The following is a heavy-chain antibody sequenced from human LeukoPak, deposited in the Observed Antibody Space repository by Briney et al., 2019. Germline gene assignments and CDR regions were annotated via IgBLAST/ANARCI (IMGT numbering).Heavy chain of an antibody. CDR3: ARATGSGWQNNWFDP. V-gene: IGHV3-13*01. Sequence: GGSLRLSCAASGFTFSRYEMHWVRQATGKGLEWVSAIGTAGDTYYPGSVKGRFTISRENAKNSLYLQMNSLRVGDTAVYYCARATGSGWQNNWFDPWGQGTLVTVSS. CDR2: IGTAGDT. J-gene: IGHJ5*02. CDR1: GFTFSRYE. D-gene: IGHD6-19*01.